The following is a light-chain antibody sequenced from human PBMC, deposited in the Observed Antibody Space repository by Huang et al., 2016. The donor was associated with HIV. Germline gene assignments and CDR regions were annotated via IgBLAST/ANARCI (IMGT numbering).Light chain of an antibody. Sequence: EIVMTQSPATLSVSPGERATLSCMASQSVSSNLAWYQQKPGQAPRLRIYGASTRATGIPAMFSGSGSGTEFTLTISILQSEDFAVYYCQQYNNWPPWTFGQGTKVEIK. CDR1: QSVSSN. CDR3: QQYNNWPPWT. CDR2: GAS. J-gene: IGKJ1*01. V-gene: IGKV3-15*01.